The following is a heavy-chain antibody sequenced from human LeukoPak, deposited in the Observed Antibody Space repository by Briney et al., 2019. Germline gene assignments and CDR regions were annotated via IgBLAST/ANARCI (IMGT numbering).Heavy chain of an antibody. Sequence: GGSLRLSCAASGFTFSSYYMHWVRQATGKGLEWVSGIGTAGNTYYPGSVKGRFTISRENAKNSLYLQMNSLRAGDTAVYYCARGGTSGTYYGYWGQGTLVTVSS. CDR2: IGTAGNT. D-gene: IGHD2-2*01. J-gene: IGHJ4*02. CDR3: ARGGTSGTYYGY. CDR1: GFTFSSYY. V-gene: IGHV3-13*01.